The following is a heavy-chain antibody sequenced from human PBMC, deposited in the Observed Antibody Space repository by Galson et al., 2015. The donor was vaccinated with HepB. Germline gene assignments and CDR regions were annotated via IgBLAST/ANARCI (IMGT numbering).Heavy chain of an antibody. CDR3: ARSTDSSGSTTYDY. J-gene: IGHJ4*02. CDR2: ISSSSSTI. D-gene: IGHD6-19*01. V-gene: IGHV3-48*02. CDR1: GFTFGRYS. Sequence: SLRLSCAASGFTFGRYSMSWVRQAPGKGLEWVSNISSSSSTIYYADSVKGRFTISRDNAKNSLYLQMNSLRDEDTAVYYCARSTDSSGSTTYDYWGQGTLVTVSS.